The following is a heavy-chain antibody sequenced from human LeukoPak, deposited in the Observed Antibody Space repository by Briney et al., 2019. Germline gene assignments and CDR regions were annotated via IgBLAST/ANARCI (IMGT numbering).Heavy chain of an antibody. J-gene: IGHJ4*02. D-gene: IGHD3-10*01. CDR1: GGSFRGFY. Sequence: PSGTLSLTSAVYGGSFRGFYWSWIPPPPGKGLGRGGEINHSESTNYNPSPESRVPITVDATKSQSPLKLSSVPAADTAVDYCARGPMGGGSGSYLDYWGQGTLVTVSS. CDR2: INHSEST. CDR3: ARGPMGGGSGSYLDY. V-gene: IGHV4-34*01.